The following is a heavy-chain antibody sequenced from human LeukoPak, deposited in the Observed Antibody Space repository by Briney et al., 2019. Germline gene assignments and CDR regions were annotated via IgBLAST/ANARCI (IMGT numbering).Heavy chain of an antibody. J-gene: IGHJ5*02. CDR2: ISASGGST. D-gene: IGHD4-17*01. V-gene: IGHV3-23*01. CDR1: GFTFSSYG. Sequence: GGSLRLSCAASGFTFSSYGMHWVRQAPGKGLEWVSGISASGGSTYYADSVKGRFTISRDNSKNTLYLQMNSRRAEDTAVYYSAKAFTVTRVYNCLDPWGQGTLVTVSS. CDR3: AKAFTVTRVYNCLDP.